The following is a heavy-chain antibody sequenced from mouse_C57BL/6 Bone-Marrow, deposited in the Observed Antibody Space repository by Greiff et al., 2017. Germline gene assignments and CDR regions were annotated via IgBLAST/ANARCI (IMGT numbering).Heavy chain of an antibody. CDR1: GYTFTDYY. Sequence: EVQLQQSGPELVKPGASVKISCKASGYTFTDYYMNWVKQSHGKSLEWIGDINPNNGGTSYNQKFKGKATLTVDKSSSTAYMELRSLTSEDSAVYYCARELVYDGYHIWYFDVWGTGTTVTVSS. CDR2: INPNNGGT. CDR3: ARELVYDGYHIWYFDV. J-gene: IGHJ1*03. D-gene: IGHD2-3*01. V-gene: IGHV1-26*01.